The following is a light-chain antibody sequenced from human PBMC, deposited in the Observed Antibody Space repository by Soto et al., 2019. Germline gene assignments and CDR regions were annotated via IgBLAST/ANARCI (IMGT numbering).Light chain of an antibody. CDR1: QSVSSY. CDR2: DAS. Sequence: EIVLTQSPATLSLSPGERATLSCRASQSVSSYLAWYQQKPGQAHRLLIYDASNMATGIPARFSGSGSGTDFTLTISSLEPEDFAVYYCQQRSNGPRKFGQGTKLDIK. J-gene: IGKJ1*01. CDR3: QQRSNGPRK. V-gene: IGKV3-11*01.